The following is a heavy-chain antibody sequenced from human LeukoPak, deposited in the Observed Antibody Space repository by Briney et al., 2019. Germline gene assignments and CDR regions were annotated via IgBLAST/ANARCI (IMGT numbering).Heavy chain of an antibody. J-gene: IGHJ6*02. V-gene: IGHV1-8*01. CDR3: ARGEYSSSWYSHYYGMDV. D-gene: IGHD6-13*01. Sequence: ASVKVSCKASGYTFTSYDINWVRQATGQGLEWMGWMNPNSGNTGYAQKFQGRATMTRNTSISTAYMELSSLRSEDTAVYYCARGEYSSSWYSHYYGMDVWGQGTTVTVSS. CDR2: MNPNSGNT. CDR1: GYTFTSYD.